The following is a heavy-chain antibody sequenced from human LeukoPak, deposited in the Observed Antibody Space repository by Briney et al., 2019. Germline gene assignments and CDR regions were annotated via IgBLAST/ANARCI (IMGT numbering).Heavy chain of an antibody. Sequence: GGSLRLSCAASGFIFSTYSMNWVRQAPGKGLEWVSSISSSTSYIYYADSVKGRFTISRDNAKNSLYLQMNSLRAEDTAVYYCARIGGDYVWGSYRPSLDYWGQGTLVTVSS. D-gene: IGHD3-16*02. CDR1: GFIFSTYS. CDR3: ARIGGDYVWGSYRPSLDY. V-gene: IGHV3-21*01. J-gene: IGHJ4*02. CDR2: ISSSTSYI.